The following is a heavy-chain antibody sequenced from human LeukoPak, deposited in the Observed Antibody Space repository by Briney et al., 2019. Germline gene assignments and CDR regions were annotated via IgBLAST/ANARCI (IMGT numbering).Heavy chain of an antibody. CDR1: GFTFSSYW. V-gene: IGHV3-7*01. Sequence: GGSLRLSCAASGFTFSSYWMSWVRQAPGKGLEWVANIKQDGGEKNYVDSVKGRFTISRDNAKNSLYLRMNSLRAEDTAVYYCARDGSGYDSEFDYWGQGTLVTVSS. D-gene: IGHD5-12*01. J-gene: IGHJ4*02. CDR2: IKQDGGEK. CDR3: ARDGSGYDSEFDY.